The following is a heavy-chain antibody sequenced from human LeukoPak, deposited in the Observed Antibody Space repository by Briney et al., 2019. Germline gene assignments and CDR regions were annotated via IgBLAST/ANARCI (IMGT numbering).Heavy chain of an antibody. V-gene: IGHV3-7*01. CDR1: GFTFSSYW. CDR3: ARGRGWVDY. CDR2: IKKDGSEK. J-gene: IGHJ4*02. D-gene: IGHD3-16*01. Sequence: GGSLRLSCAASGFTFSSYWMSWVRQAPGKGLEWVANIKKDGSEKYYVGSVKGRFTISRDNTKNSLFLQMNSLRVDDMAVYYCARGRGWVDYWGQGTLVTVSS.